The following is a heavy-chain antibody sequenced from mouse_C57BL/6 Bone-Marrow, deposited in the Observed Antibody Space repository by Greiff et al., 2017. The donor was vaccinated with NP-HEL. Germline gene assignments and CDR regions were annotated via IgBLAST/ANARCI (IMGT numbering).Heavy chain of an antibody. CDR2: ISSGSSTI. V-gene: IGHV5-17*01. J-gene: IGHJ1*03. D-gene: IGHD2-4*01. CDR1: GFTFSDYG. Sequence: EVQGVESGGGLVKPGGSLKLSCAASGFTFSDYGMHWVRQAPEKGLEWVAYISSGSSTIYYADTVKGRFTISRDNAKNTLFLQMTSLRSEDTAMYYCARGRLRRPYWYFDVWGTGTTVTVSS. CDR3: ARGRLRRPYWYFDV.